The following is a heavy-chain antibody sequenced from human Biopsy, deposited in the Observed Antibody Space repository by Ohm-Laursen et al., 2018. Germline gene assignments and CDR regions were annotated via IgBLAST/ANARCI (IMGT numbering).Heavy chain of an antibody. J-gene: IGHJ3*01. V-gene: IGHV3-48*01. CDR1: GFTLGHYS. Sequence: GSLRLSCSASGFTLGHYSVSWVRQAPGKGLEWVSYINVPSSHIYYGASVRGRFTISRDNAENSVVLQMNSLRAEDTAVYYCVRSFSSSGCFRCDAFDVWGQGTMVTVSS. CDR2: INVPSSHI. D-gene: IGHD3-22*01. CDR3: VRSFSSSGCFRCDAFDV.